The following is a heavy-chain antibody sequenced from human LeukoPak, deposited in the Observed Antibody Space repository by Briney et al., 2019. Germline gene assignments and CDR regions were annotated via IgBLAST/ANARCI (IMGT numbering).Heavy chain of an antibody. CDR2: INPNSGGT. CDR1: GYTFTDYY. D-gene: IGHD6-13*01. J-gene: IGHJ5*02. V-gene: IGHV1-2*02. Sequence: ASVKVSCKASGYTFTDYYIHWVRQAPGQGLEWMGCINPNSGGTDYAHRFQGRVTMPRDTSITTAYMELSGLRSDDTAIYYCARGKLAAPGRTGYNWFDPWGQGTLVTVSS. CDR3: ARGKLAAPGRTGYNWFDP.